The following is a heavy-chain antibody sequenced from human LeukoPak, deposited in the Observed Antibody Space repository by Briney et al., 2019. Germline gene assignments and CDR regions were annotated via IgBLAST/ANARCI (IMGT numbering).Heavy chain of an antibody. CDR2: ISPNNGNT. CDR3: ASEDIVLMVYAMGYFDY. D-gene: IGHD2-8*01. Sequence: GASVKVSCKASGYSFTTYGISWLRQAPGQGLEWMGWISPNNGNTKYEQKFQGRVTITTDESTSTAYMELSSLRSEDTAVYYCASEDIVLMVYAMGYFDYWGQGTLVTVSS. CDR1: GYSFTTYG. J-gene: IGHJ4*02. V-gene: IGHV1-18*01.